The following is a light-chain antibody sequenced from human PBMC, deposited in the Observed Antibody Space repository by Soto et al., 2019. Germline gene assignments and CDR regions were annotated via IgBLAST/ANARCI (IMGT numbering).Light chain of an antibody. CDR2: YDD. Sequence: QSVLTQPPSVSDAPRQRVTISCSGSSSNIGNNAVTWYQQLPGKAPKLLIYYDDLLPSGVSDRFSGSKSGTSASLAISGLQSEDEADYYCAAWDDSLKGVLFGGGTKLTVL. CDR1: SSNIGNNA. CDR3: AAWDDSLKGVL. J-gene: IGLJ2*01. V-gene: IGLV1-36*01.